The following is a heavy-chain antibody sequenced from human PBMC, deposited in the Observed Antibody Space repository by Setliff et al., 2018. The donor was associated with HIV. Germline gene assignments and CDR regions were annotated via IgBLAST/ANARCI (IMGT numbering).Heavy chain of an antibody. CDR3: ARNRGRFGEGY. J-gene: IGHJ4*02. D-gene: IGHD3-10*01. Sequence: PSETLSLTCTVSAGAIRSYYWSWIRQSPGKGLEWIGYIFYGGNANYSPSLKGRVTMSLDTSRNQFSLKLTSVTAADTAVYYCARNRGRFGEGYWGQGTLVTVSS. CDR1: AGAIRSYY. CDR2: IFYGGNA. V-gene: IGHV4-59*12.